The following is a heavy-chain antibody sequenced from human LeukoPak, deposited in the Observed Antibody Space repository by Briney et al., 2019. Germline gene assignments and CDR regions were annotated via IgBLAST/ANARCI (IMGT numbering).Heavy chain of an antibody. CDR2: IKQDGSQR. CDR3: ARRGGSSSRRSPIDY. CDR1: GFTFSDYW. V-gene: IGHV3-7*01. Sequence: GGSLRLSCAASGFTFSDYWMTWVRQAPGKWPEWVANIKQDGSQRYYVDSVRGRFTISRDNAKNSLFLQMNGLRAEDTAVYYCARRGGSSSRRSPIDYWGQGTLVTVSS. J-gene: IGHJ4*02. D-gene: IGHD6-6*01.